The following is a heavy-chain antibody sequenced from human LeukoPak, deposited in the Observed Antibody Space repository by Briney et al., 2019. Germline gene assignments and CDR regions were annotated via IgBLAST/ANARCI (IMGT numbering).Heavy chain of an antibody. V-gene: IGHV3-30*02. CDR2: MCSDGSDK. CDR3: AKDGGTVCHVINYSFDS. J-gene: IGHJ4*02. Sequence: PGGSLRLSCAASGFTFNSYWMNWVRQAPGKGLEWVAIMCSDGSDKYHVNSVEGRFTISRDTSKNTLYLQMNNLRTEDTAVYYCAKDGGTVCHVINYSFDSWGQGTLVTVSS. CDR1: GFTFNSYW. D-gene: IGHD1-1*01.